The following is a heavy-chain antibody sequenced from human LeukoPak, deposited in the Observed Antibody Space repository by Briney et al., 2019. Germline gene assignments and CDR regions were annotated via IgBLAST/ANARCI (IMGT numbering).Heavy chain of an antibody. CDR3: AKDLNTVVVQYFDS. Sequence: GGSLRLSCTGSGFPFSSYGMHWVRQTPGRGLEWVAFMRYDGKTEYYADSVKGRFTIAREDSHSTVHLHMKDLRPDDAAVYFCAKDLNTVVVQYFDSWGQGTLVSVSS. D-gene: IGHD2-15*01. V-gene: IGHV3-30*02. CDR2: MRYDGKTE. J-gene: IGHJ4*02. CDR1: GFPFSSYG.